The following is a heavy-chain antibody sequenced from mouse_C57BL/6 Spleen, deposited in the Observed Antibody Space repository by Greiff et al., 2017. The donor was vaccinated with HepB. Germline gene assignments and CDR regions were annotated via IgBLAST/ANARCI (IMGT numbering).Heavy chain of an antibody. J-gene: IGHJ1*01. D-gene: IGHD2-13*01. Sequence: VQAVESAGGLGQPGSFMKLSCPASGLTLSDYYMAWVRQVPEKGLEWVANINYDGSSTYYLDSLKSRFIISRDDEKNILYLQMSSLKSEDTATYYCARGREGDYWEFDDWGQGTTVTVSS. CDR1: GLTLSDYY. CDR3: ARGREGDYWEFDD. CDR2: INYDGSST. V-gene: IGHV5-16*01.